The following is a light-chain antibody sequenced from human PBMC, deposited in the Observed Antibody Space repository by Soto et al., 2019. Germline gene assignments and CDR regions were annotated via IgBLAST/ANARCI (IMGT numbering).Light chain of an antibody. CDR3: QQSRRTPLT. CDR2: AAS. Sequence: DIQMTQSPSSLSASVGDRVTITCRASESLTNYLNWYQHKPGKAPRLLIYAASSLESGVPSRFSGGGSGTEFTLTINNLQPDDFAVYYCQQSRRTPLTFGGGTRVEIK. V-gene: IGKV1-39*01. J-gene: IGKJ4*01. CDR1: ESLTNY.